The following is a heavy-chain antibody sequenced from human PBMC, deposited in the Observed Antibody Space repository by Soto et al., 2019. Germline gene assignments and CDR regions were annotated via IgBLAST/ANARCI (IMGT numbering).Heavy chain of an antibody. CDR2: IYHSGST. CDR3: ARDGDPYDN. V-gene: IGHV4-30-4*01. J-gene: IGHJ6*02. D-gene: IGHD3-9*01. CDR1: GGSISSGDYY. Sequence: QVQLQESGPGLVKPSQTLSLTCTVSGGSISSGDYYWSWIRQPPGKGLEWIGYIYHSGSTFYNSSLTSRLTISVDTSKNQYSLKLTSVTAADTAVYYCARDGDPYDNWGQGTSVTVSS.